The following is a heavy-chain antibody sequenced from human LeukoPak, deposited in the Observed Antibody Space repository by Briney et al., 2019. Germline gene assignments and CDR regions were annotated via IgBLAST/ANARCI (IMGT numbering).Heavy chain of an antibody. V-gene: IGHV3-21*01. Sequence: GGSLRLSCAASGFIFSSYSMNWVRQAPGKGLEWVSSISSSSSYIYYADSVKGRFTISRDNAKNSLYLQMNSLRAEDTAVYYCARLGIAAAGTFLDYYYGMDVWGQGTTVTVSS. J-gene: IGHJ6*02. CDR2: ISSSSSYI. CDR1: GFIFSSYS. D-gene: IGHD6-13*01. CDR3: ARLGIAAAGTFLDYYYGMDV.